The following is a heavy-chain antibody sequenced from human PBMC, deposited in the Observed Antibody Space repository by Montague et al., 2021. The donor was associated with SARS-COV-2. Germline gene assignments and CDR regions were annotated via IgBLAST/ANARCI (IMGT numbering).Heavy chain of an antibody. Sequence: SETLSLTCAVDLHSFVVYLRHWTHQPPGKLQARIGDVKHLVRTKYNPSLKSRVTISIDMSKNQFSLNLESVTAADTAVYYCARPVSGSWHRFEYWGQGTLVTVSS. V-gene: IGHV4-34*01. CDR2: VKHLVRT. CDR3: ARPVSGSWHRFEY. D-gene: IGHD2-15*01. CDR1: LHSFVVYL. J-gene: IGHJ4*02.